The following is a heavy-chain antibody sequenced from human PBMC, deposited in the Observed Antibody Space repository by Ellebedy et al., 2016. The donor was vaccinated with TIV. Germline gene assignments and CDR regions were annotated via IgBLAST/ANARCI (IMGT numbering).Heavy chain of an antibody. CDR2: VSVNGSD. V-gene: IGHV4-59*12. J-gene: IGHJ4*02. CDR1: GGSFTNYA. Sequence: SETLSLTXTVSGGSFTNYAWGRIRQPPGKRLEWIAYVSVNGSDNFNPSLKSRGTISIDTSKNQFSLELTSVTAADTAVYFCAREDRGYSYGGPIDYWGQGTLVTVSS. CDR3: AREDRGYSYGGPIDY. D-gene: IGHD5-18*01.